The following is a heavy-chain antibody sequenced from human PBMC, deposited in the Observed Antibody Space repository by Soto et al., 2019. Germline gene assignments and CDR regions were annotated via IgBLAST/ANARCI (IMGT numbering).Heavy chain of an antibody. CDR3: SGGVGDAF. D-gene: IGHD1-26*01. V-gene: IGHV3-7*04. CDR2: INQDGSKK. J-gene: IGHJ4*02. CDR1: ESTVSRDW. Sequence: EVHLVESGGGLVQTGGSLRLSCAIFESTVSRDWMNWVRQAPGKGLEWVAHINQDGSKKYYVDSVKGRFTISRDNTKKSLYLQMNSLRPAETAMYYCSGGVGDAFWGQGTLVTVSS.